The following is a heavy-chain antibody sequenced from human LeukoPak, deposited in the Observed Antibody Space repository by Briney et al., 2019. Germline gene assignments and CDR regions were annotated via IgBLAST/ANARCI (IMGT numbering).Heavy chain of an antibody. V-gene: IGHV3-30-3*01. CDR1: GFTFSSYA. CDR3: ARDGIAVFDY. D-gene: IGHD6-19*01. J-gene: IGHJ4*02. CDR2: ISYDGSNK. Sequence: GGSLRLSCAASGFTFSSYAMHWVRQAPGKGLEWVAVISYDGSNKYYADSVKGRFTISRDNSKNTLYLQMNSLRAEDTAVYYCARDGIAVFDYWGQGTLVTVSS.